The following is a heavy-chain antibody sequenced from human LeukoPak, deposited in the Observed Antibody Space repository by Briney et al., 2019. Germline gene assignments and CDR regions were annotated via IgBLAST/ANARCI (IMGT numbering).Heavy chain of an antibody. D-gene: IGHD6-19*01. CDR3: ARDALSGWYGLPGDELDY. CDR2: IWYDGSNK. Sequence: PGRSLRLSCAASGFTFSSYGMHWVRQAPGKGLEWVAVIWYDGSNKYYADSVKGRFTISRDNSKNTLYLQMNSLRAEDTAVYYCARDALSGWYGLPGDELDYWGQGTLVTVSS. CDR1: GFTFSSYG. J-gene: IGHJ4*02. V-gene: IGHV3-33*01.